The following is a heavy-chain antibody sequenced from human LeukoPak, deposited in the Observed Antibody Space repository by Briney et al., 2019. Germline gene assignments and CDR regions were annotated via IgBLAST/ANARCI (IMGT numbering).Heavy chain of an antibody. V-gene: IGHV1-2*02. CDR1: GYNFIDLY. D-gene: IGHD3-9*01. CDR3: AREAYHSDKTGYYWTDGFET. Sequence: ASVKASGKTSGYNFIDLYIHWVRQAPGQGLEWMGWINPKNGGTKYGQKFQGRVTMTTDTSNRTAYMEVNSLTSDDTAVYYCAREAYHSDKTGYYWTDGFETWGQGTTVVVSS. CDR2: INPKNGGT. J-gene: IGHJ3*02.